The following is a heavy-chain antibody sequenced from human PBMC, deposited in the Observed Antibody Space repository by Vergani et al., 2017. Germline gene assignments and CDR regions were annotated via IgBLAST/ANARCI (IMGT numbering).Heavy chain of an antibody. CDR1: DYTFTSYG. V-gene: IGHV1-18*04. J-gene: IGHJ5*02. Sequence: QVQLVQSGAEVKKPGASVKVSCKASDYTFTSYGISWVRQAPGQGLEWMGWISAYNGNTNYAQKLQGRVTMTTDTSTSTAYMELSSLRSEDTAVYYCATATYYYDSSGYLAWGQGTLVTVSS. CDR3: ATATYYYDSSGYLA. D-gene: IGHD3-22*01. CDR2: ISAYNGNT.